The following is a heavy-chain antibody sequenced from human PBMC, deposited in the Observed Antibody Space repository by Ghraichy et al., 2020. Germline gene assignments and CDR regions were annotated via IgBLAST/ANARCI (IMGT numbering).Heavy chain of an antibody. J-gene: IGHJ4*02. Sequence: SCAASGFTVSSNYMSWVRQAPGKGLEWVSVIYSGGTIYYADSVKGRFTISRDNSKNTLYLQMNTLRAEDTAVYYCARDRRGKGYFDDWGQGTLVTVSS. CDR2: IYSGGTI. V-gene: IGHV3-53*01. D-gene: IGHD1-14*01. CDR3: ARDRRGKGYFDD. CDR1: GFTVSSNY.